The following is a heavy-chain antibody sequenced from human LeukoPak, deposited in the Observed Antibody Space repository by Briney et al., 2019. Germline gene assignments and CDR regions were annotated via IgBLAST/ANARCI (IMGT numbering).Heavy chain of an antibody. CDR1: GGSISSYY. V-gene: IGHV4-59*01. CDR2: IYYSGST. CDR3: ARDQGAMVGDGMDV. D-gene: IGHD5-18*01. Sequence: SETLSLTCTVSGGSISSYYWSWIRQPPGKGLEWIGYIYYSGSTNCNPSLKSRVTISVDTSKNQFSLKLSSVTAADTAVYYCARDQGAMVGDGMDVWGQGTTVTVSS. J-gene: IGHJ6*02.